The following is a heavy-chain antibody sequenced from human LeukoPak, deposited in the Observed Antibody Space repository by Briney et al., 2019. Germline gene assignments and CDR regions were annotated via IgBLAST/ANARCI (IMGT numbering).Heavy chain of an antibody. CDR1: GGSFSGYY. CDR2: INHSGST. D-gene: IGHD6-19*01. Sequence: SETLSLTCAVYGGSFSGYYWSWIRQPPGKGLEWIGEINHSGSTNYNPSLKSRVTISVDTSKNQFSLKLSSVTAADTAVYYCALLSAGRSGWYMVDYWGQGTLVTVSS. CDR3: ALLSAGRSGWYMVDY. V-gene: IGHV4-34*01. J-gene: IGHJ4*02.